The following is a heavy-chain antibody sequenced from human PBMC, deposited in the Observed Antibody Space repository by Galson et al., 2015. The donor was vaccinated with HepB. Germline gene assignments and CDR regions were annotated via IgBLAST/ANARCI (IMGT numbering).Heavy chain of an antibody. CDR2: IYWNDDK. D-gene: IGHD3-22*01. CDR1: GFSLSTSGVG. V-gene: IGHV2-5*01. CDR3: ARIDGYYYDSSGRFDP. J-gene: IGHJ5*02. Sequence: PALVKPTQTLTLTCTFSGFSLSTSGVGVGWIRQPPGKALEWLALIYWNDDKRYSPSLESRLTITKDTSKNQVVLTMTNMDPVDTATYYCARIDGYYYDSSGRFDPWGQGTLVTVSS.